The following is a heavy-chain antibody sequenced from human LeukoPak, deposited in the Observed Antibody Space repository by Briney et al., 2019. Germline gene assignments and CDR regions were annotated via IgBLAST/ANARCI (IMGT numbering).Heavy chain of an antibody. V-gene: IGHV3-74*01. CDR3: ARPETGHYGMDV. CDR2: INTDGSST. CDR1: GFTFSSYW. J-gene: IGHJ6*02. Sequence: GGSLRLSCAASGFTFSSYWMHWVRQAPGKGLVWVSRINTDGSSTSYADSVKGRFTISRDNSKNTLYLQMNSLRAEDTAVYYCARPETGHYGMDVWGQGTTVTVSS.